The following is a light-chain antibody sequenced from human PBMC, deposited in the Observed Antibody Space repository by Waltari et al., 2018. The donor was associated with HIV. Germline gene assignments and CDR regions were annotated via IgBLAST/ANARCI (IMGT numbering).Light chain of an antibody. CDR3: QSYDSSLSGYV. CDR1: SSNIGADYD. CDR2: GNN. Sequence: QSVLTQPPSVSGAPGQRVTISCTGSSSNIGADYDVLWYQQLPGIAPKLLIHGNNNRPSGVPDRFSGSKSGTSASLAITGLQAEDEAVYSCQSYDSSLSGYVFGTGTKVTVL. J-gene: IGLJ1*01. V-gene: IGLV1-40*01.